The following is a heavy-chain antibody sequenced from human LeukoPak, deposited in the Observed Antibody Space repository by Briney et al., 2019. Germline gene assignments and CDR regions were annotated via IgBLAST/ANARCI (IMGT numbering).Heavy chain of an antibody. CDR3: AKDYSSSLYC. Sequence: GGSLRLSCVASGFTFSSYGMHWVRQAPGKGLEWVAFIRYDGSNKYYADSVKGRFTISRDNSKNTLYLQMNSLRAEDTAVYYCAKDYSSSLYCWGQGTLVTVSS. CDR1: GFTFSSYG. J-gene: IGHJ4*02. V-gene: IGHV3-30*02. CDR2: IRYDGSNK. D-gene: IGHD6-6*01.